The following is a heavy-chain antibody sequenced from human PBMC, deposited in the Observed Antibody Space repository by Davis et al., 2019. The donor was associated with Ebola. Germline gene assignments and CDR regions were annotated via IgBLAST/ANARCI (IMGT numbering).Heavy chain of an antibody. CDR3: AEGGTNNFLGAN. J-gene: IGHJ4*02. CDR1: GFTLSNYW. Sequence: PGGSLRLSCAASGFTLSNYWMSWVRQAPGKGLEWVANIRQDGNEKYCVDSVKGRFTISRDNARNSLYLQMNSLRAEDTAVFYCAEGGTNNFLGANWGQGTLVTVSS. CDR2: IRQDGNEK. V-gene: IGHV3-7*03. D-gene: IGHD2-8*01.